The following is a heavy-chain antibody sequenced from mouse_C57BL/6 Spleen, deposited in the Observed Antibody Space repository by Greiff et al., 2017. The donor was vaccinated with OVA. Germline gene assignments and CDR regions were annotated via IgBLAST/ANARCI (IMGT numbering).Heavy chain of an antibody. Sequence: VQLKQSGGGLVKPGGSLKLSCAASGFTFSDYGMHWVRQAPEKGLEWVAYISSGSSTIYYADTVKGRFTISRDNAKNTLFLQMTSLRSEDTAMYYCARGYYGPYAMDYWGQGTSVTVSS. CDR1: GFTFSDYG. V-gene: IGHV5-17*01. CDR2: ISSGSSTI. D-gene: IGHD1-2*01. CDR3: ARGYYGPYAMDY. J-gene: IGHJ4*01.